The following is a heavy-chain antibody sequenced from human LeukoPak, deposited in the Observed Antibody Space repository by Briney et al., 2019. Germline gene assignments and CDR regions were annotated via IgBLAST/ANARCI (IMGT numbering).Heavy chain of an antibody. J-gene: IGHJ4*02. Sequence: PGGSLRLSCAASRFTFSSYSMNWVRQAPGKGLEWVSSISSSSSYIYYADSVKGRFTISRDNAKNSLYLQMNSLRAEDTAVYYCARMDGSYVDYWGQGTLVTVSS. CDR1: RFTFSSYS. CDR3: ARMDGSYVDY. V-gene: IGHV3-21*01. CDR2: ISSSSSYI. D-gene: IGHD5-18*01.